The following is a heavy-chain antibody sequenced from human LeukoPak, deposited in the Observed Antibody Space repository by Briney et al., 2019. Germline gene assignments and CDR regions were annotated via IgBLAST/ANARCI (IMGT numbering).Heavy chain of an antibody. CDR1: GGSISSSSYY. CDR2: IYYSGGT. V-gene: IGHV4-39*01. D-gene: IGHD1-26*01. J-gene: IGHJ4*02. Sequence: SETLSLTCTVSGGSISSSSYYWGWIRQPPGKGLEWIGSIYYSGGTYYNPSLKSRVTISVDTSKNQFSLKLSSLTAADTAVYYCARLNVVGATRAIDYWGQGTLVTVSS. CDR3: ARLNVVGATRAIDY.